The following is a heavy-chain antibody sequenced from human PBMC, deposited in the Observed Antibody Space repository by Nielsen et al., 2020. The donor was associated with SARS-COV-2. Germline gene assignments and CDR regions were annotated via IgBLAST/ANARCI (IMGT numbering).Heavy chain of an antibody. J-gene: IGHJ3*02. V-gene: IGHV3-30*18. CDR3: AKGRSGALSAFDI. Sequence: GESLKISCAASGFTFSSYGMHWVRQAPGKGLEWVAVISYDGSNKYYADSVKGRFTISRDNSKNTLYLQMNSLRAEDTALYYCAKGRSGALSAFDIWGQGTMVTVSS. D-gene: IGHD1-26*01. CDR1: GFTFSSYG. CDR2: ISYDGSNK.